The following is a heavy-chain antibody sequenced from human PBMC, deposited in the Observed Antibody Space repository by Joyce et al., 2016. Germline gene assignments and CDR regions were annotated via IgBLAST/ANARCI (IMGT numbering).Heavy chain of an antibody. V-gene: IGHV3-21*01. CDR2: ISRDNTYI. CDR3: ARDVLTTVTKAYGY. D-gene: IGHD4-11*01. CDR1: GFIFSSYS. Sequence: EVQLVESGGGLVKPGESLRLSCTASGFIFSSYSMTWGRQATGKGLEWVSSISRDNTYIFHADSVKGRFTITRDNARNSLYLQMNSLRAEDTAVYYCARDVLTTVTKAYGYWGQGTLVAVSS. J-gene: IGHJ4*02.